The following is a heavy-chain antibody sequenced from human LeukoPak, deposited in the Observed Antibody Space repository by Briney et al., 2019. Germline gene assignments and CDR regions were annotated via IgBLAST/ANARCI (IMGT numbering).Heavy chain of an antibody. D-gene: IGHD3-10*01. CDR2: VFYNGTT. CDR1: GGSINSSTYF. J-gene: IGHJ4*02. V-gene: IGHV4-39*01. Sequence: PSETLSLTCTVSGGSINSSTYFWGRIRQPPGKGLEWIASVFYNGTTYYDPSLKSRVTISVDTSKNQFSLKLSSVTAADTAVCFCARLTRRGSGSGSYYSYWGQGTLVTVSS. CDR3: ARLTRRGSGSGSYYSY.